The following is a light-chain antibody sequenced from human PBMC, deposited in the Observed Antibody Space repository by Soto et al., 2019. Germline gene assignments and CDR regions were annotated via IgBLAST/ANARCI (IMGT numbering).Light chain of an antibody. CDR1: QNINNY. V-gene: IGKV1-33*01. J-gene: IGKJ5*01. CDR2: AAS. CDR3: QQYENLPT. Sequence: DIQMTQSPSNLSASVADGATITSRASQNINNYLNWYQQKPGRAPKLMICAASNLEAGVRSRFRGSGSGTDFTFTISRLQPEDIATDYCQQYENLPTFGQGTRLEIK.